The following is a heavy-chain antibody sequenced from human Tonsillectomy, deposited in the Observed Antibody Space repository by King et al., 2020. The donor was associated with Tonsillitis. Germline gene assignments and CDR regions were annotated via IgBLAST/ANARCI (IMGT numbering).Heavy chain of an antibody. CDR1: GDSINSVYYY. CDR2: ISASGST. D-gene: IGHD4-17*01. J-gene: IGHJ4*02. Sequence: QLQESGPGLVKPSQTLALTCSVSGDSINSVYYYWNWLRQPAGKGLEWIGRISASGSTSSNPSLQSRVAISLDTSKNQFSLKLSSVTAADTAVYYCAREDYGDYPYWGQGALVTVAS. V-gene: IGHV4-61*02. CDR3: AREDYGDYPY.